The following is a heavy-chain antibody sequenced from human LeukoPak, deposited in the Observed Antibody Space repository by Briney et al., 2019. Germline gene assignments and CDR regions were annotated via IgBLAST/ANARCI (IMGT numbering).Heavy chain of an antibody. CDR3: ARDYIAAAGTVAFDY. V-gene: IGHV4-39*07. Sequence: SETLSLTCTVSGGSISSSSYYWGWIRQPPGEGLEWIGSIYYSGSTYYNPSLKSRVTISVDTSKNQFSLKLSSVTAADTAVYYCARDYIAAAGTVAFDYWGQGTLVTVSS. CDR2: IYYSGST. D-gene: IGHD6-13*01. J-gene: IGHJ4*02. CDR1: GGSISSSSYY.